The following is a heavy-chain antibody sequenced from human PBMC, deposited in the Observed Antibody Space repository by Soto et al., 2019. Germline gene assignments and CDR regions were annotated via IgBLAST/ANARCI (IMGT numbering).Heavy chain of an antibody. CDR3: ARAITTTLSGTTRTWFDT. CDR2: ISSNSNYN. J-gene: IGHJ5*02. D-gene: IGHD4-4*01. CDR1: GFTLSNYS. V-gene: IGHV3-21*01. Sequence: PGGSLRLSCAASGFTLSNYSMSWVRQTPGKGLEWVSSISSNSNYNYYVDSVKVRFTISSDNAKSSLYLQMNSLRADDTAVYYCARAITTTLSGTTRTWFDTWGQGSLVTVSS.